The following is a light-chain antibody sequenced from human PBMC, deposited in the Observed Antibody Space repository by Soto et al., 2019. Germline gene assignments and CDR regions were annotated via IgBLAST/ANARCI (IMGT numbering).Light chain of an antibody. CDR2: DAS. Sequence: EIVLTQSPATLSLSPGERATLSCRASQSVSSSLAWYQQKPGQAPRLLIYDASKRATGIPAKFSGSGSGTDFSLTISSLEPEDFAVYYGQQRSNWPLTFGGGTKVEIK. CDR1: QSVSSS. J-gene: IGKJ4*01. CDR3: QQRSNWPLT. V-gene: IGKV3-11*01.